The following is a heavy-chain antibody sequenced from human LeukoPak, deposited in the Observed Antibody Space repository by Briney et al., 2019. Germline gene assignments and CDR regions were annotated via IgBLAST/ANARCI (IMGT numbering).Heavy chain of an antibody. J-gene: IGHJ6*02. V-gene: IGHV4-59*01. CDR3: ARGSMGYVGGGDNYFYGMDV. Sequence: SETLSLTCSVSGGSINSYYWSWIRQPPGKGLEWLGYIYYIGSADYNPSLKSRVTISVDTSKNQFSLKLTSVTAADTAVYYCARGSMGYVGGGDNYFYGMDVWGQGTTVTVSS. CDR1: GGSINSYY. D-gene: IGHD3-10*02. CDR2: IYYIGSA.